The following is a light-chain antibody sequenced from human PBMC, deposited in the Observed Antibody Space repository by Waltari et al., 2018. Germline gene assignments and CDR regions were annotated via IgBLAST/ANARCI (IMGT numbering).Light chain of an antibody. V-gene: IGLV3-21*04. CDR1: NIGSQA. Sequence: SYVLTQSPSVSLAPGETATISCGGDNIGSQAVNWYQPRPGQAPVVVFSYLSDRPSGIPERFSGSVSGNTATLTITRVEAGDEADYFCQVWDRHSHHQVFGGGTKLAVL. CDR2: YLS. CDR3: QVWDRHSHHQV. J-gene: IGLJ2*01.